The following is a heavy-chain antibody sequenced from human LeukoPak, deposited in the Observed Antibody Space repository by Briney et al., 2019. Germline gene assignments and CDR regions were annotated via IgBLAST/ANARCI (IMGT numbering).Heavy chain of an antibody. J-gene: IGHJ6*02. CDR1: GGSISSYY. CDR2: IYYSGST. CDR3: ARGVSYYDFWSGYYGMDV. V-gene: IGHV4-59*01. Sequence: PSETLSLTCTVSGGSISSYYWSWIRQPPGKGLEWIGYIYYSGSTNYNPSLKSRVTISVDTSKNQFSLKLSSVTAADTAVYYCARGVSYYDFWSGYYGMDVWGQGTTVTVSS. D-gene: IGHD3-3*01.